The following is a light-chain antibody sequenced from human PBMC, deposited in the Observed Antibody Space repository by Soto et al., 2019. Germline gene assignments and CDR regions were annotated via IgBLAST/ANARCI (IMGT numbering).Light chain of an antibody. CDR1: SSDVGGSNF. CDR3: VSYTYSTTYV. Sequence: QSALTQPASVSDSPGQSITISCTGTSSDVGGSNFVSWYQQHPGKPPILIIYDVANRPSGVSNRFSGAKSGSTASLIISRLQTEDEADYYCVSYTYSTTYVFGTGTKLTVL. J-gene: IGLJ1*01. CDR2: DVA. V-gene: IGLV2-14*03.